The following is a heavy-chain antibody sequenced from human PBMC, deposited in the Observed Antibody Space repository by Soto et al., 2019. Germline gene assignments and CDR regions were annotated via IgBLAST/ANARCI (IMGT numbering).Heavy chain of an antibody. V-gene: IGHV3-23*01. CDR1: GFIFSKYA. D-gene: IGHD1-1*01. CDR3: TTTYPNDDSRVVAY. Sequence: EVHLLESGGGLVQPGGSLRLSCAASGFIFSKYAMSWVRQSPGKGLEWVSAISGSGGSTYYADSVKGRFTISRDNSKNSLYLQMNSLRGEDTALYYCTTTYPNDDSRVVAYWGQGTLVTVSS. J-gene: IGHJ4*02. CDR2: ISGSGGST.